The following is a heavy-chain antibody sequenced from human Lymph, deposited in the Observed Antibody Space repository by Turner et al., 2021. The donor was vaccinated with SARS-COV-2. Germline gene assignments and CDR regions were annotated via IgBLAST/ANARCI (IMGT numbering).Heavy chain of an antibody. D-gene: IGHD1-26*01. V-gene: IGHV1-8*01. Sequence: QVQLVQSGAEVRKPGASVQVSGKLSGYTFTSYDINWVRQATGQGLEWMGWMNPNSGNTGYAQKFQGRVTMTRNISISTAYMELSTLRSEDTAVYYCAGGRYSEGGMDVWGQGTTVTVSS. CDR2: MNPNSGNT. CDR3: AGGRYSEGGMDV. J-gene: IGHJ6*02. CDR1: GYTFTSYD.